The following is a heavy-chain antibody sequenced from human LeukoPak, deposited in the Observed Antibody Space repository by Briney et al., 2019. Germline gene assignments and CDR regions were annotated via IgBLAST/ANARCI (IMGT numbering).Heavy chain of an antibody. Sequence: ASVTVSFKASGYTFTSYGISWVRQAPGQGLEWMGWISAYNGNTNYAQKLQGRVTMTTDTSTSTAYMELRSLRSDDTAVYYCASATPSDTDYYGMDVWGQGTTVTVSS. D-gene: IGHD2-2*01. V-gene: IGHV1-18*01. CDR1: GYTFTSYG. J-gene: IGHJ6*02. CDR3: ASATPSDTDYYGMDV. CDR2: ISAYNGNT.